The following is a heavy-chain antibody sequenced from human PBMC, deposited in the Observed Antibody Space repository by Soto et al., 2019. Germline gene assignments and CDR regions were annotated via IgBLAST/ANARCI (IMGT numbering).Heavy chain of an antibody. CDR3: ARDMKGGYSYGPPLGCVFDI. D-gene: IGHD5-18*01. CDR2: ISSSSSTI. CDR1: GFTCSSYS. V-gene: IGHV3-48*02. J-gene: IGHJ3*02. Sequence: GGALRLSCAASGFTCSSYSMNWVRQAPGKGLEWVSYISSSSSTIYYADSVKGRFTISRDNAKNSLYLQMNSLRDEDTEVYYGARDMKGGYSYGPPLGCVFDIWGQGTMVTVSS.